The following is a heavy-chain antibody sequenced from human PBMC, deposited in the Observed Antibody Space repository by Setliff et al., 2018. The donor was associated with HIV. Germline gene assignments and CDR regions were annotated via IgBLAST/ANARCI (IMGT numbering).Heavy chain of an antibody. Sequence: SETLSLTCAVSGVSITSATYYWSWIRHSPGKGLEWIGYIDYSGSAFYNPSLKSRVTMSVDTSKNQFSLRLSSVTAADTAVYYCARLVSSSWSYYFDSWGQGTLVTVSS. D-gene: IGHD6-13*01. CDR1: GVSITSATYY. J-gene: IGHJ4*02. CDR3: ARLVSSSWSYYFDS. CDR2: IDYSGSA. V-gene: IGHV4-39*01.